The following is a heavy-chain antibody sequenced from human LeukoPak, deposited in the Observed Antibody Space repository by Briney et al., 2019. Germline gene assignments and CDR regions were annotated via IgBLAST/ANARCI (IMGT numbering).Heavy chain of an antibody. CDR1: GYTFTGYY. CDR3: ARDLYGDYGSYYYGMDV. V-gene: IGHV1-2*02. CDR2: ISPNSGGT. Sequence: ASVKVSCKASGYTFTGYYMHWVRQAPGQGLEWMGWISPNSGGTNYAQKFQGRVTMTRDTSVSTAYMELSRLRSDDTAVYYCARDLYGDYGSYYYGMDVSGQGTTVTVSS. D-gene: IGHD4-17*01. J-gene: IGHJ6*02.